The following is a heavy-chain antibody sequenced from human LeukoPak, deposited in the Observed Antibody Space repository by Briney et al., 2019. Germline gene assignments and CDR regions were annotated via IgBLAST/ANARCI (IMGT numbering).Heavy chain of an antibody. CDR3: TTERYCSGGSCYFPFDY. V-gene: IGHV3-15*01. J-gene: IGHJ4*02. CDR2: IKSKTDGGTT. CDR1: GFTFSNAW. Sequence: GGSLRLSCAASGFTFSNAWMSWVRQAPGKGLEWVGRIKSKTDGGTTDYAAPVKGRFTISRDDSKNTLYLQMNSLKTEDTAVYYCTTERYCSGGSCYFPFDYWGQGTLVTVSS. D-gene: IGHD2-15*01.